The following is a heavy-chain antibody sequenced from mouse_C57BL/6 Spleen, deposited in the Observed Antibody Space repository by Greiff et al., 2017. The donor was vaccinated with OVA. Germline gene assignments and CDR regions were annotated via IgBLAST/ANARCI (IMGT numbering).Heavy chain of an antibody. CDR3: ARVVLVNYYFDY. D-gene: IGHD1-1*02. V-gene: IGHV1-69*01. CDR2: IDPSDSYT. Sequence: QVQLQQPGAELVMPGASVKLSCKASGYTFTSYWMHWVTQRPGQGLEWIGEIDPSDSYTTSNQKFKGKSTLTVDKSSSTAYMQLSSLTSEDSSVYYCARVVLVNYYFDYWGPGTTLTVSS. CDR1: GYTFTSYW. J-gene: IGHJ2*01.